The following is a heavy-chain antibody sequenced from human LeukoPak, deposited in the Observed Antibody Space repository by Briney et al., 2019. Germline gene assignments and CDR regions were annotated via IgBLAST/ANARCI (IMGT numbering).Heavy chain of an antibody. Sequence: SETLSLTCSVSGGSITGHYWSWIRQSPRKGLEWIGYIYYNGNTNYNPSLKSRVIILLDMSKNQFSLKLTSVTAADTAIYYCARYDPSDYATSGIYYGVYFASWGQGTLVSVSS. CDR2: IYYNGNT. V-gene: IGHV4-59*08. CDR1: GGSITGHY. D-gene: IGHD3-22*01. J-gene: IGHJ4*02. CDR3: ARYDPSDYATSGIYYGVYFAS.